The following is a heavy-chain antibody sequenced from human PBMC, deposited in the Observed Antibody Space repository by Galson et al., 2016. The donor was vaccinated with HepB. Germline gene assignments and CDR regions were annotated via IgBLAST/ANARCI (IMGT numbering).Heavy chain of an antibody. CDR3: ARDRQQMVGDYNWFDP. CDR2: IIPIFGTA. V-gene: IGHV1-69*13. J-gene: IGHJ5*02. Sequence: SVKVSCKASGGTFSSYAISWVRQAPGQGLEWMGGIIPIFGTANYAQKFQGRVTITADGSTSTAYMELSSLRSEDTAVYYCARDRQQMVGDYNWFDPWGQGTLVTVSS. D-gene: IGHD6-13*01. CDR1: GGTFSSYA.